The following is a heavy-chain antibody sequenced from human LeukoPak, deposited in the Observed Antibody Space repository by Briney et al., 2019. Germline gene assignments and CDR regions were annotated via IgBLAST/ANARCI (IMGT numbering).Heavy chain of an antibody. Sequence: GGSLRLSCAASGFAFDDYGMSWVRQAPGKGLEWVSGINWNGGSTGYADSVKGRFTISRDNAKNSLYLQMNSLRAEDTALYYCAREDYSNYVFYYYYYMDVWGKGTTVTVSS. D-gene: IGHD4-11*01. CDR1: GFAFDDYG. CDR2: INWNGGST. CDR3: AREDYSNYVFYYYYYMDV. J-gene: IGHJ6*03. V-gene: IGHV3-20*04.